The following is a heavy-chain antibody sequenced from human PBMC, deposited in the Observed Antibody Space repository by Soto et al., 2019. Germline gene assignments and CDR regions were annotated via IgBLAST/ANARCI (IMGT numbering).Heavy chain of an antibody. CDR2: IYYSGST. CDR3: ARSYSSSSGYYYYMDV. J-gene: IGHJ6*03. Sequence: QVQLQESGPGLVKPSETLSLTCTVSGGSISSYYWSWIRQPPGKGLEWIGYIYYSGSTNYNPSLTSRVTISVDTSKNQFSLKLSSVTAADTAVYYCARSYSSSSGYYYYMDVWGKGTTVTVSS. D-gene: IGHD6-6*01. CDR1: GGSISSYY. V-gene: IGHV4-59*01.